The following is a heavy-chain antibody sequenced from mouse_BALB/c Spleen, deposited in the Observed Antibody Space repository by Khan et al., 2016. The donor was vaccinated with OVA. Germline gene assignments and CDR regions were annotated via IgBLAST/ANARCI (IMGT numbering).Heavy chain of an antibody. CDR2: INPSNGYT. Sequence: QVQLKQSGAELARPGASVKMSCKASGYTFTSYTIHWIKQRPGQGLEWIGYINPSNGYTNYNQKFKDKATLTADKSSTTAYMQLSSLTSDDSAVFNWVRDGAYCRYDGWFTSWGQGTLVTVSS. CDR1: GYTFTSYT. CDR3: VRDGAYCRYDGWFTS. V-gene: IGHV1-4*01. J-gene: IGHJ3*01. D-gene: IGHD2-14*01.